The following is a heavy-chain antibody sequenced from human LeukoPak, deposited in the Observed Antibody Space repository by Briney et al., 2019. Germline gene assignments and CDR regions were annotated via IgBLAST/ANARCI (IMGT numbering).Heavy chain of an antibody. CDR1: GGSICSGDYY. V-gene: IGHV4-30-4*01. CDR2: IYYSGST. J-gene: IGHJ4*02. CDR3: ARRTENWNYFDY. D-gene: IGHD1-1*01. Sequence: SQTLSLTCTVSGGSICSGDYYWSWIRQPPGKGLEWIGYIYYSGSTYYNPSLKSRVTISVDTSKNQFSLKLSSVTAADTAVYYCARRTENWNYFDYWGQGTLVTVSS.